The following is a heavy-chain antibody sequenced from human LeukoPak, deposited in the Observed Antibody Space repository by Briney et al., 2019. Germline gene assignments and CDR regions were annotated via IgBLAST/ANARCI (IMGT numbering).Heavy chain of an antibody. J-gene: IGHJ4*02. D-gene: IGHD3-22*01. CDR1: GYTFTRYY. CDR2: INPSGFTT. V-gene: IGHV1-46*01. CDR3: ARDLKGYSDSSAYLPLGY. Sequence: ASVKVSCKASGYTFTRYYIHWVRQAPGQGLEWMGMINPSGFTTTYAQKFQGRVAMTRDMSTSTVYMQLSSLRSGDTAVYYCARDLKGYSDSSAYLPLGYWGQGTLVIVSS.